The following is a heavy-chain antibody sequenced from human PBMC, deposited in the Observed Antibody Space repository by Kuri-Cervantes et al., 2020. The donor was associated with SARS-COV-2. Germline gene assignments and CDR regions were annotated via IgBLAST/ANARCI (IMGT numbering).Heavy chain of an antibody. CDR1: GYTFTSYK. CDR3: ARSRKTLSGYRYGPPDPFDI. V-gene: IGHV1-46*01. J-gene: IGHJ3*02. CDR2: INPSGGTT. Sequence: ASVKVSCKASGYTFTSYKIHWVRQAPGQGPEWLGVINPSGGTTSYAQKFQGRVSITSDTSTSTVYMETSSLKSEDTAVYYCARSRKTLSGYRYGPPDPFDIWGQGTEDTVSS. D-gene: IGHD3-3*01.